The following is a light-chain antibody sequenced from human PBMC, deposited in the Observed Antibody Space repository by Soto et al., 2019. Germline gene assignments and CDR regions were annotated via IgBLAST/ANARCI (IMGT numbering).Light chain of an antibody. V-gene: IGKV3-15*01. CDR3: QQYNNCPIT. Sequence: EIVMTQSPATLSVSPGERATLSCRASQSVSSNLAGYQQKPGQAPRLLLYGASTRATGIPARFSGSGSWTEFTLTISSLQSEDFAVYYCQQYNNCPITFGQGTRVEIK. CDR1: QSVSSN. CDR2: GAS. J-gene: IGKJ5*01.